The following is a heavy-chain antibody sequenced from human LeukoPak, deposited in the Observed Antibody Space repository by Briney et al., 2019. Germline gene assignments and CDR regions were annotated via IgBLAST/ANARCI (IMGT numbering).Heavy chain of an antibody. CDR1: GFTFSSYA. Sequence: GGSLRLSCAASGFTFSSYAMHWVRQAPGKGLEWVAVISYDGSNKYYADSVKGRFTISRDNSKNTLYLQMNSLRAEDTAVYYCARSGRSTVVTPGADYWGQGTLVTVSS. CDR3: ARSGRSTVVTPGADY. CDR2: ISYDGSNK. D-gene: IGHD4-23*01. V-gene: IGHV3-30-3*01. J-gene: IGHJ4*02.